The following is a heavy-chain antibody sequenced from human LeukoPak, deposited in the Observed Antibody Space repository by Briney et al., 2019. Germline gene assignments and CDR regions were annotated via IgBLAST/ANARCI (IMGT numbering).Heavy chain of an antibody. J-gene: IGHJ4*02. D-gene: IGHD1-14*01. CDR3: ARGPPKGRNPDY. Sequence: ASVTVSCKASGYTFTGYYMHWVRQAPGQGLEWMGWINPNSGGTNYAQKFQGRVTMTRDTSISTAYMELSRLRSDDTAVYYCARGPPKGRNPDYWGQGTLVTVSS. CDR1: GYTFTGYY. V-gene: IGHV1-2*02. CDR2: INPNSGGT.